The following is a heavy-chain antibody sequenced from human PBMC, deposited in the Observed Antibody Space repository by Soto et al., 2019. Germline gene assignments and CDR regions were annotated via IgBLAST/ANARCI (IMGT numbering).Heavy chain of an antibody. CDR3: AKGILSDYYGSGTYDY. V-gene: IGHV3-23*01. CDR1: GLTFSDYA. CDR2: ITGSGGKT. Sequence: VQLLESGGGLIQPGGSLRLSCAASGLTFSDYAMTWVRQAPGKGLEWVSVITGSGGKTFYADYVKGRFSISRDNSKNTVYLEINSLRAEDTAVYYCAKGILSDYYGSGTYDYWGQGTLVTVSS. D-gene: IGHD3-10*01. J-gene: IGHJ4*02.